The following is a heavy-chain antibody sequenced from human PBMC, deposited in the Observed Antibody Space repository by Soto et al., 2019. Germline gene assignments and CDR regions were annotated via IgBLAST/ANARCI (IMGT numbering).Heavy chain of an antibody. CDR2: ISGSGGST. CDR3: AKGACDATLYWFDP. D-gene: IGHD2-2*01. Sequence: GGSLRLSCAAPGFTFSSYAMSWVRQAPVKGLEWVSAISGSGGSTYYADSVKGRFTISRDNSKNTLYLQMNSLRAEDTAVYHCAKGACDATLYWFDPWGQGTLVTVSS. V-gene: IGHV3-23*01. J-gene: IGHJ5*02. CDR1: GFTFSSYA.